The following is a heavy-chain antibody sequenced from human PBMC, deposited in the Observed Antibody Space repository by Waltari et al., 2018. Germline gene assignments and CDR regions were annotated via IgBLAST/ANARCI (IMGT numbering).Heavy chain of an antibody. CDR1: GGSISNDSYY. CDR3: ARATRIMITFGGVIAFDP. D-gene: IGHD3-16*02. Sequence: QLQLQESGPGLVKPSETLSLTCTVSGGSISNDSYYWGWIRQPPGKGLEWIGSIYHTGSTYYNPSLKSRVTVSQDTPKNQFSLKLSSVTAADTALYYCARATRIMITFGGVIAFDPWGQGTLVTVSP. J-gene: IGHJ5*02. V-gene: IGHV4-39*01. CDR2: IYHTGST.